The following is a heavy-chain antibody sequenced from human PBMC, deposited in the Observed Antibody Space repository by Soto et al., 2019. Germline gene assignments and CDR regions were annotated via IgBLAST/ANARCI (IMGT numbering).Heavy chain of an antibody. CDR1: GGSISSYH. J-gene: IGHJ6*02. V-gene: IGHV4-59*01. D-gene: IGHD6-13*01. CDR2: FYYSGST. Sequence: SETLSLTCTVSGGSISSYHWSWIRQPPGKGLEWIGYFYYSGSTKYNPSLKSRVTMSADKSKNQFSLRLKSVTAADTAVYWCARAYHYHNPGNPGAYYYGMDVWGQGTTVTVSS. CDR3: ARAYHYHNPGNPGAYYYGMDV.